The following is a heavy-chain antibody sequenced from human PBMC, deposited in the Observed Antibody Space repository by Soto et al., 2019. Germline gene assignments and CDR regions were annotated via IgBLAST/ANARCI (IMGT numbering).Heavy chain of an antibody. D-gene: IGHD3-10*01. J-gene: IGHJ6*02. CDR3: ARLGRGFGEQYYCYYYGMDV. V-gene: IGHV4-59*01. CDR2: IYYSGST. CDR1: GGSISSYY. Sequence: QVQLQESGPGLVKPSETLSLTCTVSGGSISSYYWSWIRQPPGKGLEWIGYIYYSGSTNYNPSLKRRVTISVDTSKTQFSLKLSSVTAAGTAVYYCARLGRGFGEQYYCYYYGMDVWGPGTTVTVSS.